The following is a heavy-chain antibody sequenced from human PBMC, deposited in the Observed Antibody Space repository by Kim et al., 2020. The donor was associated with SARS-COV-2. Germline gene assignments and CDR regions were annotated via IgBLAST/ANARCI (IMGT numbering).Heavy chain of an antibody. J-gene: IGHJ6*02. Sequence: ASVKVSCKASGFIFSNYFIHWVRQAPGQRLEWMGWINVGNGKAKYSRRFQGRLTITSDTSATTGYMELSSLRSEDTAVYYCARGDEGNWGGTYLGDDYRIKHYSVMDVWGQGTTVTVSS. D-gene: IGHD7-27*01. V-gene: IGHV1-3*01. CDR3: ARGDEGNWGGTYLGDDYRIKHYSVMDV. CDR2: INVGNGKA. CDR1: GFIFSNYF.